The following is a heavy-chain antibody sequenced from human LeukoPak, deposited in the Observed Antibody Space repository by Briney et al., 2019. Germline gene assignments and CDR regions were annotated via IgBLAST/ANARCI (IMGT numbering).Heavy chain of an antibody. Sequence: GGSLRLSCAASGFTFSNAWMNWVRQAPGKGLEWVGRIKSKTDGGTTDYAAPVKGRFTTSRDDSRNTLYLQMDSLKIEDTAVYCCTTDRYYDNSELQFQHWGQGTLVTVSS. J-gene: IGHJ1*01. CDR1: GFTFSNAW. D-gene: IGHD3-22*01. V-gene: IGHV3-15*07. CDR3: TTDRYYDNSELQFQH. CDR2: IKSKTDGGTT.